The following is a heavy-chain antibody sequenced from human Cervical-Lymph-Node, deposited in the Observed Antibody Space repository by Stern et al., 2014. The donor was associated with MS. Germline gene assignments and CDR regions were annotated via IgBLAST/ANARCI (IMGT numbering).Heavy chain of an antibody. D-gene: IGHD6-13*01. V-gene: IGHV3-33*01. Sequence: VQLVQSGGGVVQPGRSLRLSCAAPGFTFRSYGMHWVLQAPGKGLEWVAVIWTDGSNKYYAAFVKGRFTISRVTSKNTKHTQMNSLRAEDTAVYYCARSSSPGPCYYYGMDVWGQGTTVTVSS. CDR2: IWTDGSNK. CDR3: ARSSSPGPCYYYGMDV. J-gene: IGHJ6*02. CDR1: GFTFRSYG.